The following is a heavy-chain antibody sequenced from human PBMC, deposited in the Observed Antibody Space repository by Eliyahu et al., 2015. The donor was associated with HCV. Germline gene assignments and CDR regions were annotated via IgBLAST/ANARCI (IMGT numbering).Heavy chain of an antibody. CDR3: ARNYGVVGDSSGFXYVY. CDR2: ISPIFGTA. D-gene: IGHD3-22*01. CDR1: GGTFSSYA. Sequence: QVQLVQSGAEVKKPGSSVKVSCKASGGTFSSYAIXWVRQAPGQGLEWMGGISPIFGTANYAQKFQGRVTISADESTSTAYMELRGLRSEDTAVYYCARNYGVVGDSSGFXYVYWGQGTLVTVSS. V-gene: IGHV1-69*01. J-gene: IGHJ4*02.